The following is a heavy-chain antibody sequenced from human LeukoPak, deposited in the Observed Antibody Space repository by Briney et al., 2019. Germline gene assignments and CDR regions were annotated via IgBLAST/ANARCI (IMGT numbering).Heavy chain of an antibody. J-gene: IGHJ4*02. Sequence: GGSLRLSCAASGFTFSSYGMHWVRQAPGKGLEWVAVISYDGSNKYYADSVKGRFTISRDNSKNTLYLQMNSLRAEDTAVYYCARDVDYCSSTSCYAYFDYWGQGTLVTVSS. CDR1: GFTFSSYG. CDR3: ARDVDYCSSTSCYAYFDY. V-gene: IGHV3-30*03. CDR2: ISYDGSNK. D-gene: IGHD2-2*01.